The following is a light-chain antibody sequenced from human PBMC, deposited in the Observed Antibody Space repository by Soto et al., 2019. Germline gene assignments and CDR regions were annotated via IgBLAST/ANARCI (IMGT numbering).Light chain of an antibody. CDR1: SSNSGAGYD. V-gene: IGLV1-40*01. CDR2: GNT. J-gene: IGLJ3*02. Sequence: QSVLTQPPSVSGAPGQRVTISFTGSSSNSGAGYDVHWYQQLPGTAPKLLIYGNTKRPSGVPDRFSGSKSGTSASLAITGVQAEDEADYYCQSYDSSLSGSVFGGGTKLTVL. CDR3: QSYDSSLSGSV.